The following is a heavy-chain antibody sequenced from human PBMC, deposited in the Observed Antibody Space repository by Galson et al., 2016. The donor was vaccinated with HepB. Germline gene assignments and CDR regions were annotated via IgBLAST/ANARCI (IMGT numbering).Heavy chain of an antibody. J-gene: IGHJ6*02. CDR1: GDSVSSNSAA. Sequence: CAISGDSVSSNSAAWNWIRQSPSRGLEWLGRTYYRPKWYNDYAVSVKSRIIVNPDTSKNQFSLQLNSVTPEDTAVYYCVEQRKGAPYGRDVWGQGTTVTVSS. CDR2: TYYRPKWYN. CDR3: VEQRKGAPYGRDV. V-gene: IGHV6-1*01. D-gene: IGHD1/OR15-1a*01.